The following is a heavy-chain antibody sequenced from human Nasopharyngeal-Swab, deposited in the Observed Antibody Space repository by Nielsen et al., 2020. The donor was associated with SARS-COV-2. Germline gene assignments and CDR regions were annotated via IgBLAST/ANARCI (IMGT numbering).Heavy chain of an antibody. V-gene: IGHV4-34*01. J-gene: IGHJ6*03. Sequence: SETLSLACAVYGGSFSGHYWSWIRQAPGKGLEWIGEIKHRGSTNYNPSLKSRLTISVDTYTNQFSLKLSSVTAAETAVYYCARGTQIYSSGYSYYYYMDVWGKGTTVTVSS. CDR2: IKHRGST. CDR3: ARGTQIYSSGYSYYYYMDV. CDR1: GGSFSGHY. D-gene: IGHD3-22*01.